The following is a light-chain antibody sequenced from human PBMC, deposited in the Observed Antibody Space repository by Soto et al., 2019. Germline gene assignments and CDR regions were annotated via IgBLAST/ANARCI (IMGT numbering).Light chain of an antibody. CDR1: QSVRNNF. Sequence: IVLTQSPVTLSLSPGERATLSCRASQSVRNNFLAWYQQKPGQAPRLLIYGASNRATGISDRFSGSGSGTDFTLTISRLEPEDFAVYYCQLYDSSFTFRGGTKVEIK. V-gene: IGKV3-20*01. CDR2: GAS. CDR3: QLYDSSFT. J-gene: IGKJ4*01.